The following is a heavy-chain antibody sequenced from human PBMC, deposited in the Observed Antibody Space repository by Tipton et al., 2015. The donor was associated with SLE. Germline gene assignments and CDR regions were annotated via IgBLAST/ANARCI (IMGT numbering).Heavy chain of an antibody. CDR2: IKQDGSEK. V-gene: IGHV3-7*01. CDR3: ATGLAFGY. D-gene: IGHD3-3*02. CDR1: GITLSNYL. J-gene: IGHJ4*02. Sequence: SLRLSCAASGITLSNYLMAWVRQAPGKGLEWVANIKQDGSEKSYVDSVKGRFTISRDNAKNPQYLQMNSLRAEDTAVYYCATGLAFGYWGQGTLVTVSS.